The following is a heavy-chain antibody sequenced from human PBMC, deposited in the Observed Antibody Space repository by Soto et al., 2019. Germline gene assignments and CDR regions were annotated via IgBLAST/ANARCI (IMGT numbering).Heavy chain of an antibody. J-gene: IGHJ5*02. CDR3: GRAHWGTDRYTLEPFDL. D-gene: IGHD2-2*02. V-gene: IGHV6-1*01. CDR2: TYYRSRWYS. Sequence: SQTLSLTCAISGDSVSSNSATWNWIRQSPSRGLEWLGRTYYRSRWYSDYAISVKGRITINPDTSKNQFSLQLNSVTPEDTAVYYRGRAHWGTDRYTLEPFDLWGQGTPVT. CDR1: GDSVSSNSAT.